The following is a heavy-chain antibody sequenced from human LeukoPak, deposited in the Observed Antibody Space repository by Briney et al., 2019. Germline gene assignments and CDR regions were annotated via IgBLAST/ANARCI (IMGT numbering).Heavy chain of an antibody. Sequence: SLRLSCAASGFTFDDYAMHWVRQAPGKGLEWVSGISWNSGSIGYADSVKGRFTISRDNAKNSLYLQVNSLRAEDMALYYCAKDMRNHYGSGSLDYWGQGTLVTVSS. J-gene: IGHJ4*02. D-gene: IGHD3-10*01. CDR2: ISWNSGSI. CDR1: GFTFDDYA. V-gene: IGHV3-9*03. CDR3: AKDMRNHYGSGSLDY.